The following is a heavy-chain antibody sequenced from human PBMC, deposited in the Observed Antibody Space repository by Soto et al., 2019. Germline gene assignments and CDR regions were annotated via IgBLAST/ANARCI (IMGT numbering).Heavy chain of an antibody. CDR1: GWTFSSYA. CDR3: ASPASDCWSGYNYGMDV. J-gene: IGHJ6*01. V-gene: IGHV1-69*13. D-gene: IGHD3-3*01. CDR2: IIPIFGTA. Sequence: GASVKVSCKACGWTFSSYAISWVRQAPGQGREWMGGIIPIFGTANYAQKFQGRVTITADESTSTAYMELSSLRSEDTAVYYCASPASDCWSGYNYGMDVWGQGTTVNLS.